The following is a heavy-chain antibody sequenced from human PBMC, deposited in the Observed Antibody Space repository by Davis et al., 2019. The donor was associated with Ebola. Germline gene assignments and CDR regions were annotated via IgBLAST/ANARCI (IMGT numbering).Heavy chain of an antibody. V-gene: IGHV4-39*01. J-gene: IGHJ4*02. CDR3: ARRPFGFGYSREFYFDY. CDR2: IYYSGST. CDR1: GGSISSSSYY. Sequence: MPSETLSLTCTVSGGSISSSSYYWGWIRQPPGKGLEWIGSIYYSGSTYYNPSLKSRVTISVDTSKNQFSLKLNFVTAADTAVYYCARRPFGFGYSREFYFDYWGQGTLVTVSS. D-gene: IGHD6-13*01.